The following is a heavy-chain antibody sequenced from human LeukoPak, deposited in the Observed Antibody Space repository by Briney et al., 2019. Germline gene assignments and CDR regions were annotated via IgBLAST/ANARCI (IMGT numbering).Heavy chain of an antibody. CDR1: GFTFSSYA. J-gene: IGHJ4*02. D-gene: IGHD5-18*01. CDR2: ISGSGDST. CDR3: AKDQGRGYSYIYSDY. V-gene: IGHV3-23*01. Sequence: GGSPRLSCAASGFTFSSYAMSWVRQAPGKGLEWVSAISGSGDSTYYADSVKGRFTVSRDNSKNTLYLQMNSLRAEDTAVYHCAKDQGRGYSYIYSDYWGQGTLVTVS.